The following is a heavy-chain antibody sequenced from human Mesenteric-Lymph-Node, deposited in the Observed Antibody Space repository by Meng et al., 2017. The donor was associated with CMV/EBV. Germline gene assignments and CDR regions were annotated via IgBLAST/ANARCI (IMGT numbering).Heavy chain of an antibody. CDR2: TRNKANSYTT. CDR3: ARADSSGYYGFDP. D-gene: IGHD3-22*01. CDR1: GCTFSDHY. Sequence: SGCTFSDHYRDWVRQAPGKGLEWVGRTRNKANSYTTEYAASVKGRFTIARDDSKNSLYLQMNSLKTEDTAVYYCARADSSGYYGFDPWGQGTLVTVSS. J-gene: IGHJ5*02. V-gene: IGHV3-72*01.